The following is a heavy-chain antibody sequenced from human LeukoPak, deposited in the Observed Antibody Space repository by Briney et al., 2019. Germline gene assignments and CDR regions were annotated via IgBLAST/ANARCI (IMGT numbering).Heavy chain of an antibody. CDR2: ISSSSSTI. J-gene: IGHJ4*02. CDR1: GFTFSSYS. V-gene: IGHV3-48*01. Sequence: GGSLRLSCAASGFTFSSYSMNWVRQAPGKGLEWVSYISSSSSTIYYADSVKGRFTISRDNAKNSLYLQMNSLRAEDTAVYYCARDGEETGSSFDYWGQGTLVTVSS. CDR3: ARDGEETGSSFDY. D-gene: IGHD1-26*01.